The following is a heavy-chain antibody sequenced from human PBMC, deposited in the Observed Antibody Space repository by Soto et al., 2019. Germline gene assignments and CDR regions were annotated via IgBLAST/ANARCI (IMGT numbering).Heavy chain of an antibody. V-gene: IGHV1-3*01. J-gene: IGHJ6*02. D-gene: IGHD2-21*01. Sequence: GASVKVSCKASGGTFSSYAISWVRQAPGQRLEWMGWINAGNGNTKYSQKFQGRVTITRDTSASTAYMELNSLRSEDTAVYYCARERDGTYYYYGMDVWGQGTTVTVSS. CDR2: INAGNGNT. CDR1: GGTFSSYA. CDR3: ARERDGTYYYYGMDV.